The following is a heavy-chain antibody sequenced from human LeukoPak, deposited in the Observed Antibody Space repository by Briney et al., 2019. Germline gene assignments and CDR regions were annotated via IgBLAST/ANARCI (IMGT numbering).Heavy chain of an antibody. CDR1: GFTFSSYE. V-gene: IGHV3-48*03. CDR3: ASAYGGLLDY. D-gene: IGHD3-16*01. Sequence: PGGSLGLSCAASGFTFSSYEMNWVRQAPGKGLEWISYISSSSSTIYYADSVKGRFTISRDNAKNSLYLQMNSLRAEDTAVYYCASAYGGLLDYWGQGTLVTVSS. J-gene: IGHJ4*02. CDR2: ISSSSSTI.